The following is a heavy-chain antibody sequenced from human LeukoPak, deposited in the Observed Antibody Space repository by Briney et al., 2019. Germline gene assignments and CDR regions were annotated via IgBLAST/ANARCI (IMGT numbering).Heavy chain of an antibody. CDR2: ISNRGFST. CDR1: GFNISDHY. J-gene: IGHJ4*02. Sequence: PGGSPRLSCAASGFNISDHYVSWIRQAPGRGRGWVSYISNRGFSTYYADSVKCGFTISRDSTKNSLYLEMQSLRVEDTAVYYCARNKRRFDQWGQGTVVTVSS. V-gene: IGHV3-11*01. CDR3: ARNKRRFDQ.